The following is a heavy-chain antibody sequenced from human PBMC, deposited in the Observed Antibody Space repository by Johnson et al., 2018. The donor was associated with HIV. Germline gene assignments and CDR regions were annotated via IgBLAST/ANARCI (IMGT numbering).Heavy chain of an antibody. CDR1: GFTFSSFG. CDR2: ISSAGTDK. CDR3: ASGPTPGVAARGAVGGAFDI. J-gene: IGHJ3*02. Sequence: QMLLVESGGGVVQPGRSLRLSCAVSGFTFSSFGMHWVRQAPGKGLEWMAVISSAGTDKYYADSVKGRFTISRDNSKNTLYLQMNSLRAEDTAVYYCASGPTPGVAARGAVGGAFDIWGQGTMVTVSS. D-gene: IGHD6-6*01. V-gene: IGHV3-30*03.